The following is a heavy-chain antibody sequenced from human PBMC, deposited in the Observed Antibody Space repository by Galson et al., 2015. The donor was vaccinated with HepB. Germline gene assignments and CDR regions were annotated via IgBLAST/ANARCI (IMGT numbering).Heavy chain of an antibody. J-gene: IGHJ4*02. CDR3: AKDKWLVEGTPFDY. Sequence: SLRLSCAASGFTFSSYAMHWVRQAPGKGLEWVAVISYDGSNKYYADSVKGRFTISRDNSKNTLYLQMNSLRAEDTAVYYCAKDKWLVEGTPFDYWGQGTLVTVSS. V-gene: IGHV3-30*04. CDR2: ISYDGSNK. D-gene: IGHD6-19*01. CDR1: GFTFSSYA.